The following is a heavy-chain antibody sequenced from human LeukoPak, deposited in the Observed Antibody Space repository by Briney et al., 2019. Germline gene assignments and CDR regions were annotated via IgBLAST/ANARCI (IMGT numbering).Heavy chain of an antibody. D-gene: IGHD2-2*01. J-gene: IGHJ6*03. Sequence: SETLSLTCTVSGGSISSSSYYSGWIRQPPGKGLEWIGSIYYSGSTYYNPSLKSRVTISVDTSKNQFSLKLSSVTAADTAVYYCLTSYASYYYYYMDVWGKGTTVTVSS. CDR2: IYYSGST. CDR1: GGSISSSSYY. V-gene: IGHV4-39*01. CDR3: LTSYASYYYYYMDV.